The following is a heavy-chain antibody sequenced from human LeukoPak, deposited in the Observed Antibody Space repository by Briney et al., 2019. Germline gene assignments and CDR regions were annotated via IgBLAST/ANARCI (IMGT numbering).Heavy chain of an antibody. CDR1: GYTFTDYY. V-gene: IGHV1-69-2*01. CDR3: AILALELIV. CDR2: VDPEDGET. D-gene: IGHD1-7*01. J-gene: IGHJ4*02. Sequence: AAVKVSCKVSGYTFTDYYMHWVQQAPGKGLEWMGLVDPEDGETIYAEKFQGRVTITADTSTDTVYMELSSLRAEDTAVYYCAILALELIVWGQGTLVTVSS.